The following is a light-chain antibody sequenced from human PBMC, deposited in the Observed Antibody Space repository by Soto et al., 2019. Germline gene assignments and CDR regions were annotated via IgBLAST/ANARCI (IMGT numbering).Light chain of an antibody. V-gene: IGLV2-14*01. Sequence: QSALTQPASVSGSPGQSITISCTGTSDDVGGYNYVSWYQQHPGKAPKLMIFEVNNRPSGVSNRFSGSRSANTASLTISGLQAEDEANYYCTSYSSADSWVFGGGTKLTVL. CDR2: EVN. CDR1: SDDVGGYNY. J-gene: IGLJ3*02. CDR3: TSYSSADSWV.